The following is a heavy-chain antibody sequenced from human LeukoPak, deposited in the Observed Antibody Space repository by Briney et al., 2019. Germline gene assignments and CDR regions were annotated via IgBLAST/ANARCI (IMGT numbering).Heavy chain of an antibody. J-gene: IGHJ6*03. CDR2: TNPNSGGT. V-gene: IGHV1-2*02. CDR3: ARLMVPDYYYYYMDV. Sequence: ASVKVSCTASGYTFTGYYMHWVRQAPGQGLEWMGWTNPNSGGTNYAQKFQGRVTMTRDTSISTAYMELSRLRSDDTAVYYCARLMVPDYYYYYMDVWGKGTTVTVSS. CDR1: GYTFTGYY. D-gene: IGHD2-8*01.